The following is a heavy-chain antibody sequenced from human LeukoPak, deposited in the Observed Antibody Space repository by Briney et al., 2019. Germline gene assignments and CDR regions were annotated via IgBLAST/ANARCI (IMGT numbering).Heavy chain of an antibody. CDR3: TTDAEYDSRWYNW. J-gene: IGHJ4*02. CDR1: GITFTKAY. D-gene: IGHD1-20*01. V-gene: IGHV3-15*01. Sequence: PGGSLRLSGAASGITFTKAYMSWVRQAPGKGLEWVGRIKSKSDGGTIDYGAPVKDRFTISRDDSKNKLYLLMNSLKTEETAVYYCTTDAEYDSRWYNWWGQGTLVTVSS. CDR2: IKSKSDGGTI.